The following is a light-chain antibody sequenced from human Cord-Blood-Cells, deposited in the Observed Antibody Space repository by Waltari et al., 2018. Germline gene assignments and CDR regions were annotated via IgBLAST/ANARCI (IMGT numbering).Light chain of an antibody. CDR3: CSYAGSSTFAV. CDR1: SSDVGSYNL. J-gene: IGLJ3*02. V-gene: IGLV2-23*03. CDR2: EGS. Sequence: QSALTQPAYVSGSPGQSITISCTGTSSDVGSYNLVSWYQQHPGKAPKLMIYEGSKRPSGVSNRFSGSKSGNTASLTISGLQAEDEADYYCCSYAGSSTFAVFGGGTKLTVL.